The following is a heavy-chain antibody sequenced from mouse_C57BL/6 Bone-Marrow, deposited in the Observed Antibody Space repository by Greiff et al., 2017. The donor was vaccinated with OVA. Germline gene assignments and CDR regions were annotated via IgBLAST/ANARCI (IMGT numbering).Heavy chain of an antibody. CDR1: GYTFTDYT. J-gene: IGHJ2*01. V-gene: IGHV1-78*01. D-gene: IGHD1-1*01. CDR2: IYPSDGST. CDR3: AGKGCYSRNQFDY. Sequence: QVQLQQSDAELVKPGASVKISCKVSGYTFTDYTIHWMKQRPEQGLEWIGYIYPSDGSTKYNEKFKGKATLTADKYSSTAYLQLNSLTSEDSAVYVCAGKGCYSRNQFDYWGQGTTLTVSA.